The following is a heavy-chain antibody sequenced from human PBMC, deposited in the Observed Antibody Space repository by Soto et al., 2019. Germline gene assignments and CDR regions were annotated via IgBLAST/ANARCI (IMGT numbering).Heavy chain of an antibody. V-gene: IGHV1-69*13. CDR1: GGTFSSYA. CDR3: ARDLKRYYDSSGYGYYYYGMDV. D-gene: IGHD3-22*01. CDR2: IIPIFGTA. J-gene: IGHJ6*02. Sequence: ASVKVSCKASGGTFSSYAISWVRQAPGQGLEWMGGIIPIFGTANYAQKFQGRVTITADESTTTAYMELSSLRSEDTAVYYCARDLKRYYDSSGYGYYYYGMDVWGQGTTVTVSS.